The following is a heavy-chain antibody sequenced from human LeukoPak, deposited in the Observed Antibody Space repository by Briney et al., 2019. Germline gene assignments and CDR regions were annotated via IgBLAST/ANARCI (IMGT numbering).Heavy chain of an antibody. CDR2: SSPYNGNT. V-gene: IGHV1-18*01. D-gene: IGHD3-10*01. CDR3: AKDNGLWFGELLSNFDY. Sequence: ASVKVSCKASGYTFTTYGISWVRQAPGQGLEWMGWSSPYNGNTNYAQKLRGRVTMTTDTSTSTAYMELRSLRSDDTAVYYCAKDNGLWFGELLSNFDYWGQGTLVTVSS. CDR1: GYTFTTYG. J-gene: IGHJ4*02.